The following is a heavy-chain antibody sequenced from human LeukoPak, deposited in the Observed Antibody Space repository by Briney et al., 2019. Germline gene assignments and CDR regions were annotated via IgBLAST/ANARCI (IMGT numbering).Heavy chain of an antibody. CDR2: IYYSGST. V-gene: IGHV4-59*01. CDR3: AARPNLFGGYGLDY. CDR1: GGSISSYY. D-gene: IGHD2-15*01. J-gene: IGHJ4*02. Sequence: PSETLSLTCTVSGGSISSYYWSWIRQPPGEGLEWIGYIYYSGSTNYNPSLKSRVTISVDTSKNQFSLKLSSVTAADTAVYYCAARPNLFGGYGLDYWGQGTLVTVSS.